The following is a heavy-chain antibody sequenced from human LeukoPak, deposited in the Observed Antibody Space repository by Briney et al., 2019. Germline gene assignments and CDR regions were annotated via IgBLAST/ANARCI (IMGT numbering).Heavy chain of an antibody. Sequence: ASVRVSCKASGYTFTAYYMHWVRQAPGQGLEWMGWISPNSGGTNYAQKFQGRVTMTRDTSINTAYMELSRLGSDDTAVYFCASGSGTYSPDYWGQGTLVTVSS. J-gene: IGHJ4*02. D-gene: IGHD1-26*01. V-gene: IGHV1-2*02. CDR1: GYTFTAYY. CDR3: ASGSGTYSPDY. CDR2: ISPNSGGT.